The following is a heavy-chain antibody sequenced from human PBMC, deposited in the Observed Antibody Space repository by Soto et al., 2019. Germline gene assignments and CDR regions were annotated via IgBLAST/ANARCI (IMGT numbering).Heavy chain of an antibody. V-gene: IGHV1-18*01. CDR1: GYSFRNYG. CDR3: ARSQRSGTYYNPPQPFDI. Sequence: ASVKVSCKASGYSFRNYGISWVRQAPGQGLECMGWISDYNNNTKFAQSLQGRVTMTTVTSTSTSYMELRSLRSDDTAVYYCARSQRSGTYYNPPQPFDIWGQGTMVTVSS. CDR2: ISDYNNNT. D-gene: IGHD3-10*01. J-gene: IGHJ3*02.